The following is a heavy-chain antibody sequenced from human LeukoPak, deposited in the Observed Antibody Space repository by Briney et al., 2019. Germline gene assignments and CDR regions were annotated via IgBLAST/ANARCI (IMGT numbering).Heavy chain of an antibody. CDR1: GGSFSGYY. CDR3: ARDRGIAEMDV. CDR2: INHRGST. D-gene: IGHD6-13*01. Sequence: PSETLSLTCAVYGGSFSGYYWSWIRQPPGKGLEWIGEINHRGSTNYNPSLKSRVTISVDTSKNQFSLKLSSVTAADTAVYYCARDRGIAEMDVWGKGTTVTVSS. V-gene: IGHV4-34*01. J-gene: IGHJ6*04.